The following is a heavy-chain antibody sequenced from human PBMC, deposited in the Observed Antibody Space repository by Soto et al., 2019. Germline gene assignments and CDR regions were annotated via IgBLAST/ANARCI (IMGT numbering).Heavy chain of an antibody. CDR2: ISWNSGSI. J-gene: IGHJ6*02. V-gene: IGHV3-9*01. CDR3: AKDISGRGSFYYYYGMDV. CDR1: GFTFDDYA. D-gene: IGHD1-26*01. Sequence: QTGGSLRLSCAAPGFTFDDYAMHWVRQAPGKGLEWVSGISWNSGSIGYADSVKARFTISRDNAKNSLFLQMNSLRAEDTAFYYCAKDISGRGSFYYYYGMDVWGQGTTVTVSS.